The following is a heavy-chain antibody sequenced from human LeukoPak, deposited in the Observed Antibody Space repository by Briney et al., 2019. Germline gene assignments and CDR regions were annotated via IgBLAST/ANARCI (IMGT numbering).Heavy chain of an antibody. V-gene: IGHV1-46*01. Sequence: ASVKVFCKASGYTFTSYYMHWGRQAPGQGLEWMGIINPSGGSTSYAQKFQGRATMTRDTSTSTVYMELSSLRSEDTAVYYCARGYCSGGSCLTDYGMDVWGKGTTVTVSS. CDR1: GYTFTSYY. J-gene: IGHJ6*04. CDR3: ARGYCSGGSCLTDYGMDV. CDR2: INPSGGST. D-gene: IGHD2-15*01.